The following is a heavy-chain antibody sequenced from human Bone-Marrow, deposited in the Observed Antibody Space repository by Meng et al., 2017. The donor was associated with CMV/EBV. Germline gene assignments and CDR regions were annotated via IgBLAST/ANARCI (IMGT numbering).Heavy chain of an antibody. D-gene: IGHD1-14*01. J-gene: IGHJ3*02. CDR1: GFTFSDYY. CDR2: ISSSGYTI. Sequence: GESLKISCAASGFTFSDYYMTWIRQAPGKGLEWVSYISSSGYTISYADPVKGRFTISRDNAKNSLYLQLNGLRAEDTAVYYCAKRSTLTINHAAFAIWRRGTMVTFSS. CDR3: AKRSTLTINHAAFAI. V-gene: IGHV3-11*01.